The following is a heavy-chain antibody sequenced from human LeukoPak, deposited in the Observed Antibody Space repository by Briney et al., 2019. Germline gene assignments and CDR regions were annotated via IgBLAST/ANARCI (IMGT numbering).Heavy chain of an antibody. V-gene: IGHV3-23*01. CDR2: ISGSGGST. CDR1: GFTFSSYA. J-gene: IGHJ4*02. Sequence: PGGSLRLSCAASGFTFSSYAMSSVRQAPGKGLEWVSAISGSGGSTYYADSVKGRFTISRDNSKNTLYLQMNSLRAEDTAVYYCAKDPDVFYDSSGYYHDYWGQGTLVTVSS. D-gene: IGHD3-22*01. CDR3: AKDPDVFYDSSGYYHDY.